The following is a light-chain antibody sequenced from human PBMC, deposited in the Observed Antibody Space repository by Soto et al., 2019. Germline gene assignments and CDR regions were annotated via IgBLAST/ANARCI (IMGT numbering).Light chain of an antibody. CDR3: QEYNSWRGEWT. J-gene: IGKJ1*01. Sequence: DIQMTQSPSTLSASVGDRVTITCRTSQTINIWLAWYQQKPGKAPKLLIYDASILEKGVPSRFSGGGSRTEFTLTISSLQPDDFGTYFCQEYNSWRGEWTFGQGTRVEIK. CDR2: DAS. V-gene: IGKV1-5*01. CDR1: QTINIW.